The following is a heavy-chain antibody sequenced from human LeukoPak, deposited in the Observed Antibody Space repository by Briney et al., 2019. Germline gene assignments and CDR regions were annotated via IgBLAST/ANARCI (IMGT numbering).Heavy chain of an antibody. D-gene: IGHD1/OR15-1a*01. CDR3: ARAHLYNWNTPAGWFDP. J-gene: IGHJ5*02. CDR1: GGSISSSSYY. Sequence: PSETLSLTCTVSGGSISSSSYYWGWIRQPPGKGLEWIGEINHSGSTNYNPSLKSRVTISVDTSKNQFSLKLSSVTAADTAVYYCARAHLYNWNTPAGWFDPWGQGTLVTVSS. V-gene: IGHV4-39*07. CDR2: INHSGST.